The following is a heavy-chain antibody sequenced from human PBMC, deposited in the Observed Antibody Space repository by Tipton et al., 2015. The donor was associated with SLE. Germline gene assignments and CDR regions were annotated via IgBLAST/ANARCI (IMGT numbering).Heavy chain of an antibody. CDR2: IHHDTGTT. CDR3: ASTVLGFVPVDS. CDR1: GASITSDLW. D-gene: IGHD2-8*01. J-gene: IGHJ4*02. Sequence: TLSLTCAVSGASITSDLWCSWVRQAPGKGLEWIAEIHHDTGTTNYNPSLKSRVTISVDKSKNQFSLELSSVTAADTAVYYRASTVLGFVPVDSWGQGTLVTVSS. V-gene: IGHV4-4*02.